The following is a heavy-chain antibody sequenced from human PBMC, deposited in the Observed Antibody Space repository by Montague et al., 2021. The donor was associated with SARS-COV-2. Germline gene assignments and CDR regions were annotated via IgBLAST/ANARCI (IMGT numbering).Heavy chain of an antibody. CDR3: ARGRITMIVVLNAFDI. D-gene: IGHD3-22*01. CDR2: IYYSGSN. V-gene: IGHV4-31*03. CDR1: GFSISSGGYY. J-gene: IGHJ3*02. Sequence: TLSLTCTVSGFSISSGGYYWSWMRKPPGKRLEWVGCIYYSGSNYYNPSLQSRITISVDTSKNQFSLKLSSVTAADTAVYYCARGRITMIVVLNAFDIWGQGTMVTVSS.